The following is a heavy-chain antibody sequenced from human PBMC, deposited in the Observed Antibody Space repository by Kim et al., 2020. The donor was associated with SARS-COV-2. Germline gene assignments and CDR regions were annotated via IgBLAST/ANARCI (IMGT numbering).Heavy chain of an antibody. CDR3: ARMRGEICIWYTCGLDI. CDR2: ITCDGGSK. Sequence: GGSLRLSCAASGFTFRSYAMSWVRQAPGKGLEWVAVITCDGGSKYYADSVKGRFTISRDNSKDTLYLQLNSLRPEDTAVYYCARMRGEICIWYTCGLDIWGQGTMVTVSS. J-gene: IGHJ3*02. D-gene: IGHD3-16*01. V-gene: IGHV3-30*03. CDR1: GFTFRSYA.